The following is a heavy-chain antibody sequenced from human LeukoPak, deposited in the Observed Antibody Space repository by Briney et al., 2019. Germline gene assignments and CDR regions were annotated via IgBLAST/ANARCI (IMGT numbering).Heavy chain of an antibody. J-gene: IGHJ4*02. Sequence: GGSLRLSCAASGFTFDDYAMHWVRQAPGKGLEWVSGISWNSGNIGYADSVKGRFTISRDNAKNSLYLQMNSLRAEDTALYYCAKGRYSSSHFDYWGRGTLVTVSS. CDR1: GFTFDDYA. V-gene: IGHV3-9*01. CDR2: ISWNSGNI. D-gene: IGHD6-13*01. CDR3: AKGRYSSSHFDY.